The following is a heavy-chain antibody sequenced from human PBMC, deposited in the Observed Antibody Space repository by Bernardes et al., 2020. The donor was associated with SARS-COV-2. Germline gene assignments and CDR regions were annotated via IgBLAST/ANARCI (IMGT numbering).Heavy chain of an antibody. J-gene: IGHJ4*02. D-gene: IGHD4-4*01. CDR2: MNPNSGNT. CDR3: ARGVSEYTNYYFDS. CDR1: GYTFNSYD. Sequence: ASVKVSCKASGYTFNSYDINWVRQATGQGLEWMGWMNPNSGNTGFAQKFQGRVTMTWSTSISTAYMELSSLRSEDTAVYYCARGVSEYTNYYFDSWGQGTLVTVSS. V-gene: IGHV1-8*01.